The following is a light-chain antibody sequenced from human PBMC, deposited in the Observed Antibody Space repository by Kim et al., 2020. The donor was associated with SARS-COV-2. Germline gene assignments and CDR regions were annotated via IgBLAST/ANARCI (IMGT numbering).Light chain of an antibody. CDR3: LLSYSDSRV. J-gene: IGLJ2*01. V-gene: IGLV7-46*01. Sequence: PVGPVTLTCDSRTGAVTSGHFPYWFQQKPGQAPRTLIYDTGNRHSWTPARFSGSLLGGKAALTLSAAQAEDEADYYCLLSYSDSRVFGGGTQLTVL. CDR1: TGAVTSGHF. CDR2: DTG.